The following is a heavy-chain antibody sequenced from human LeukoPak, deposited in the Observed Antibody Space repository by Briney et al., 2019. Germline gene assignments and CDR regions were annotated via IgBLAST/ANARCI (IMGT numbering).Heavy chain of an antibody. CDR2: LYGDGKT. Sequence: PGGSLRHSCVASVFTLGGNYLSWVRPAPGKGRRRVWILYGDGKTYYADYVKGRFTISRDNSRNALYLQMNSLRPEDTAVYYCARDVVIGASYDWGDYVPFRHWGRGTLVTVSS. V-gene: IGHV3-53*05. D-gene: IGHD4-17*01. CDR3: ARDVVIGASYDWGDYVPFRH. J-gene: IGHJ1*01. CDR1: VFTLGGNY.